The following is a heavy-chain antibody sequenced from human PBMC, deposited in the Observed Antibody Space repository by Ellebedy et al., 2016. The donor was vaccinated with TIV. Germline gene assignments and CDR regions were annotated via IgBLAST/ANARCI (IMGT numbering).Heavy chain of an antibody. V-gene: IGHV5-10-1*01. CDR1: GYTFTSYW. CDR3: ARSHSLPRAMDV. J-gene: IGHJ6*02. Sequence: GESLKISXKGPGYTFTSYWITWVRQMPGKGLEWMGRIDPTDSYTNYSPSFQGHVNMSADKSTCTAYLQWSKLQASDTAIYYCARSHSLPRAMDVWGQGTTVTVSS. CDR2: IDPTDSYT. D-gene: IGHD1-26*01.